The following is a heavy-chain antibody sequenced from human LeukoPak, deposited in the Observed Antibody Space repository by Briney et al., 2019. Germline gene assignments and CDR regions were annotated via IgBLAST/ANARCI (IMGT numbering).Heavy chain of an antibody. Sequence: TSGGSLRLSCAASGFTFSSYSMNWVRQAPGKGLEWVSSISSSSSYIYYADSVKGRFTISRDNAKNSLYLQMNSLRAEDTAVYYCAKDFYYDSSGPPDYWGQGTLVTVSS. CDR3: AKDFYYDSSGPPDY. V-gene: IGHV3-21*04. J-gene: IGHJ4*02. D-gene: IGHD3-22*01. CDR1: GFTFSSYS. CDR2: ISSSSSYI.